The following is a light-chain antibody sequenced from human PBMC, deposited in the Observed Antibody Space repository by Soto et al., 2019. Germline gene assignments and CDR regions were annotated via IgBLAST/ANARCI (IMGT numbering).Light chain of an antibody. Sequence: EIVLTQSPATLSLSPGERATLSCRASQSVNSYLAWYQQKPGQAPRLLIYDASNRATGIPARFSGSGSGTDFTLTISSLEPEDFAVYYCQQRSNWPPLWTFGQGTKLEIK. CDR3: QQRSNWPPLWT. J-gene: IGKJ2*02. CDR2: DAS. V-gene: IGKV3-11*01. CDR1: QSVNSY.